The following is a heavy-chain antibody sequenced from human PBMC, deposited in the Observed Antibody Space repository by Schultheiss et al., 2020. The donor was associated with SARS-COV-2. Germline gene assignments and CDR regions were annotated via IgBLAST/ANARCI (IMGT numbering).Heavy chain of an antibody. Sequence: GGSLRLSCAASGFTFSSYSMNWVRQAPGKGLEWVSYISSSGSTIYYADSVKGRFTISRDNAKNSLYLQMNSLRAEDTAVYYCARVAAYYDFWSGYSSDPDYYYYYYMDVWGKGTTVTVSS. D-gene: IGHD3-3*01. V-gene: IGHV3-48*04. J-gene: IGHJ6*03. CDR3: ARVAAYYDFWSGYSSDPDYYYYYYMDV. CDR2: ISSSGSTI. CDR1: GFTFSSYS.